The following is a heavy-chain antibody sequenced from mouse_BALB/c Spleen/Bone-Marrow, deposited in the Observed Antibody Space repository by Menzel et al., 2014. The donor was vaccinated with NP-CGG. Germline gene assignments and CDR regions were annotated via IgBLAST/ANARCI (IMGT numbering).Heavy chain of an antibody. Sequence: VQLKESGGGLAQPGGSLKLSCAASGFDFSRYWMSWVRQAPGKGLEWIGEINPDSSTINYTPALKDKFIISRDNAKNTLYLQMSKVRSEDTALYYCARLGYYGGFAYWGQGTLVTVSA. D-gene: IGHD2-3*01. CDR1: GFDFSRYW. V-gene: IGHV4-1*02. J-gene: IGHJ3*01. CDR2: INPDSSTI. CDR3: ARLGYYGGFAY.